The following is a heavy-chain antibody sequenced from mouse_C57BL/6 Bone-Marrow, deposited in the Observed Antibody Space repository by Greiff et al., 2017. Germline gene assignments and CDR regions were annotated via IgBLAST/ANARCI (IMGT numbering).Heavy chain of an antibody. Sequence: VQLQQSGAELVRPGASVTLSCKASGYTFTDYEMHWVKQTPVHGLEWIGAIDPETGGTAYNQKFKGKAILTADKSSSTAYMERRSLTSEDSAVYYCTRDYDLRFAYWGQGTLVTVSA. CDR1: GYTFTDYE. D-gene: IGHD2-4*01. CDR3: TRDYDLRFAY. V-gene: IGHV1-15*01. J-gene: IGHJ3*01. CDR2: IDPETGGT.